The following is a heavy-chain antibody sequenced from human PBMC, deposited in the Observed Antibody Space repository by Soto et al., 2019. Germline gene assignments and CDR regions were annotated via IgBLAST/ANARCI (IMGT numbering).Heavy chain of an antibody. CDR2: ISGSGGST. Sequence: AGGSLRLSCAAPGFTFCSYSLSWVPQAPGEGLEWVSAISGSGGSTYYADSVKGRFTISRDNSKNTLYLQMNSLRAEDTAVYYCAKGSPNQYSGSYSHWSNAEYFQHWGQGTLVTVSS. CDR3: AKGSPNQYSGSYSHWSNAEYFQH. CDR1: GFTFCSYS. J-gene: IGHJ1*01. V-gene: IGHV3-23*01. D-gene: IGHD1-26*01.